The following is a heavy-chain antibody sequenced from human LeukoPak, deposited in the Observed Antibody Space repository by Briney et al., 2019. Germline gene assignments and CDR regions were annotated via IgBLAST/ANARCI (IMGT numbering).Heavy chain of an antibody. CDR3: ARDGTYYDFWSGYPTLFDY. D-gene: IGHD3-3*01. J-gene: IGHJ4*02. V-gene: IGHV1-2*06. CDR1: GYTFTGYY. CDR2: INPNSGGT. Sequence: ASVKVSCKASGYTFTGYYMHWVRQAPGQGLEWMGRINPNSGGTNYAQKFQGRVTMTRDTSISTAYMELSRLRSDDTAVYYCARDGTYYDFWSGYPTLFDYWGQGTLVTVSS.